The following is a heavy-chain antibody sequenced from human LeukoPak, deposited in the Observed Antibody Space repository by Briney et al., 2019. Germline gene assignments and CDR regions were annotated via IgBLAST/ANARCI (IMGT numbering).Heavy chain of an antibody. CDR2: IYYSGST. CDR3: ARDTDSAAGSYYYYYMDV. CDR1: GGSISSYY. J-gene: IGHJ6*03. V-gene: IGHV4-59*01. Sequence: PSETLSLTCTVSGGSISSYYWSWIRQPPGKGLEWIGYIYYSGSTNYNPSLKSRVTISVDTPKNQFSLKLSSVTAADTAVYYCARDTDSAAGSYYYYYMDVWGKGTTVTVSS. D-gene: IGHD6-13*01.